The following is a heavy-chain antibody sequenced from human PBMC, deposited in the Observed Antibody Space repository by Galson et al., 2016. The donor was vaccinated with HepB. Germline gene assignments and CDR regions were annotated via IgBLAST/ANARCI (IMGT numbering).Heavy chain of an antibody. V-gene: IGHV4-30-2*01. CDR1: GDSISSGGYS. J-gene: IGHJ5*02. CDR2: IYHTGTT. D-gene: IGHD4-11*01. Sequence: LSLTCAVYGDSISSGGYSWSWIRQPPGKGLEWIGYIYHTGTTNYNPSLKSRVTISVDRSKNQFSLNLDSVTAADTAVYYCARGRVRTITTSIWFDPWGQGTLVPGSS. CDR3: ARGRVRTITTSIWFDP.